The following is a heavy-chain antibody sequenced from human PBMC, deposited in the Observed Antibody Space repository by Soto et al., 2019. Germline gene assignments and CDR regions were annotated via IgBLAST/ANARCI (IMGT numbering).Heavy chain of an antibody. J-gene: IGHJ5*02. CDR1: GFTVSSNY. D-gene: IGHD6-25*01. CDR2: IYSGGSA. CDR3: AKDWATTAGFDP. Sequence: PGGSLRLSCAASGFTVSSNYMSWVRQAPGKGLEWVSVIYSGGSAYYADSVKGRFTISRDNSKNTLYLQMNSLRAEDTAVYYCAKDWATTAGFDPSGQGTLVTVSS. V-gene: IGHV3-66*01.